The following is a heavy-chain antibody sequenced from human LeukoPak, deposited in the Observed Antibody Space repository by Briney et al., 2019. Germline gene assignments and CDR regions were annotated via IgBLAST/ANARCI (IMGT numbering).Heavy chain of an antibody. D-gene: IGHD2-2*02. CDR3: ATAPIVVVPAAIRGTLFDY. J-gene: IGHJ4*02. Sequence: ASVKVSCKVSGYTLTELSMHWVRQAPGKGLEWMGGFDPEDGETIYAQKFQGRVTMTEDTSTDTAYMELSSLRSEDTAVYYCATAPIVVVPAAIRGTLFDYWGQGTLVTVSS. CDR2: FDPEDGET. CDR1: GYTLTELS. V-gene: IGHV1-24*01.